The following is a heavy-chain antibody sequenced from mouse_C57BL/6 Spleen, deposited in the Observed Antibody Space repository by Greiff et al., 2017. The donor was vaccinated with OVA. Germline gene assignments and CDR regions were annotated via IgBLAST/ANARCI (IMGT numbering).Heavy chain of an antibody. J-gene: IGHJ2*01. Sequence: VQLQQPGAELVKPGASVKLSCKASGYTFTSYWMHWVKQRPGQGLEWIGMIHPNSGSTNYNEKFKSKATLTVDKSSSTAYMQLSSLTSEDSAVYYCARSMRGTTVVEGGYWGQGTTLTVSS. CDR3: ARSMRGTTVVEGGY. D-gene: IGHD1-1*01. V-gene: IGHV1-64*01. CDR1: GYTFTSYW. CDR2: IHPNSGST.